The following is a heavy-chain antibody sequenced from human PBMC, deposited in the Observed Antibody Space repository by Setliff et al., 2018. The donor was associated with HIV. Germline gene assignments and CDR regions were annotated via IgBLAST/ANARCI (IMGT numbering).Heavy chain of an antibody. J-gene: IGHJ6*03. Sequence: SETLSLTCSVSGASIDRFFWSWVRQPPGKGLEWIGNVYFSGDATYNPSLKSRVTMSVDKSKNQFSLKLNSVTAADTAVYYCARDPRYYYYYMDVWGKGTTVTVSS. CDR1: GASIDRFF. CDR2: VYFSGDA. V-gene: IGHV4-59*12. CDR3: ARDPRYYYYYMDV.